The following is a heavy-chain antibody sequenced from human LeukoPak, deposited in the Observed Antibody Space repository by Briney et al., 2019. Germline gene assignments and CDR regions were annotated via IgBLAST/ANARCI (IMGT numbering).Heavy chain of an antibody. J-gene: IGHJ2*01. V-gene: IGHV3-23*03. Sequence: GGSLRLSCAASGFTFSDYALGWVRQAPGKGLEWVSVIYSGGSTYYADSVKGRFTISRDNSKNTLYLQMNSLRAEDTAVYYCAKELGGLDQLTRQFNWYFDLWGRGTLVTVSS. CDR2: IYSGGST. D-gene: IGHD3-16*01. CDR3: AKELGGLDQLTRQFNWYFDL. CDR1: GFTFSDYA.